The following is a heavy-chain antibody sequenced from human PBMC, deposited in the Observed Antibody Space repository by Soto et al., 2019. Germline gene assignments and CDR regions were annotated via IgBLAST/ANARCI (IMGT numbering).Heavy chain of an antibody. D-gene: IGHD2-21*02. CDR2: ISGYDGRT. Sequence: QVHLVQSGAAVKKPGASVKVSCKTSGYTFTSYGISWVRQAPGQGLEWLGWISGYDGRTNLAQKVQDRVTMTTDTSTSTVYMELRSLRSDDTAVYYCAREGDVPYYYYGMDVWGQGTTVTVSS. J-gene: IGHJ6*02. CDR3: AREGDVPYYYYGMDV. V-gene: IGHV1-18*01. CDR1: GYTFTSYG.